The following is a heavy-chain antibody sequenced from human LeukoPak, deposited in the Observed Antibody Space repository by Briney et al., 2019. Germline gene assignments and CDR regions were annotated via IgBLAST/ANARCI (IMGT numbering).Heavy chain of an antibody. CDR3: ARSGSGTYYFYYGMDV. D-gene: IGHD3-10*01. CDR2: IRYDGSNK. J-gene: IGHJ6*02. V-gene: IGHV3-30*02. CDR1: GFTFSSYG. Sequence: GGSLRLSCAASGFTFSSYGMHWVRQAPGKGLEWVAFIRYDGSNKYYADSVKGRFTISRDNSKNTLYLQMNSLRAEDTAVYYCARSGSGTYYFYYGMDVWGQGTTVTVSS.